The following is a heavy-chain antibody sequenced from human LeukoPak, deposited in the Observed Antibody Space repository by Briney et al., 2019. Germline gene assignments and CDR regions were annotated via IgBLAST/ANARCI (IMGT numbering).Heavy chain of an antibody. D-gene: IGHD3-22*01. CDR3: ARGVRSMIVVVPGAFDI. V-gene: IGHV3-48*01. CDR2: ISSSSSTI. Sequence: PGGSLRLSCVASGFTFSNYAMHWVRQAPGKGLEWVSYISSSSSTIYYADSVKGRFTISRDNAKNSLYLQMNSLRAEDTAVYYCARGVRSMIVVVPGAFDIWGQGTMVTVSS. CDR1: GFTFSNYA. J-gene: IGHJ3*02.